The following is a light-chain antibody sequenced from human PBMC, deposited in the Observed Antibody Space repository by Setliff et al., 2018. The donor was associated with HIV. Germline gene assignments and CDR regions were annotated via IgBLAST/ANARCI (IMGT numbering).Light chain of an antibody. CDR3: SSYTGSSTLYV. CDR2: EVS. V-gene: IGLV2-14*01. Sequence: QSVLTQPASVSGSPGQSITISCTGTSSDVGAYNYVSWYQQDPDKAPKLMIYEVSNRPSGVSDRFSGSKSGNTASLTISGLQAEDEADYYCSSYTGSSTLYVFGTGTKVTVL. CDR1: SSDVGAYNY. J-gene: IGLJ1*01.